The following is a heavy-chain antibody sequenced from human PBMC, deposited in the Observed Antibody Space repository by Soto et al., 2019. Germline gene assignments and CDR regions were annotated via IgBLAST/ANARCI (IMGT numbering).Heavy chain of an antibody. D-gene: IGHD3-10*01. V-gene: IGHV3-74*01. CDR3: ARDRWGGGRDMDV. CDR2: INSDGSST. Sequence: EVQLVESGGGLVQPGGSLRLSCAASGFTFSTYWIHWVRQAPGKGLVWVSRINSDGSSTNYADSVKGRFTISRDNAKNTLFLQMNSLRAEDTAGYYCARDRWGGGRDMDVWGQGTTVTVSS. CDR1: GFTFSTYW. J-gene: IGHJ6*02.